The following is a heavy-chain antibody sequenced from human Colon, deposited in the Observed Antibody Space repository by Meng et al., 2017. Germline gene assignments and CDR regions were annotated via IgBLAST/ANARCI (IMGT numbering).Heavy chain of an antibody. CDR3: ARVGGHFCAEGYLPH. Sequence: LTPPTPMSTTSSFRFASLSSGKGGRWVRQPPGEGLEWIGEIYCSGDTSYNPSLKSRLTISEDDSKDQVALMMSSVTAADTGVYYCARVGGHFCAEGYLPHWGQGTLVTVSS. D-gene: IGHD3-3*02. CDR2: IYCSGDT. V-gene: IGHV4-4*03. J-gene: IGHJ4*02. CDR1: FASLSSGKG.